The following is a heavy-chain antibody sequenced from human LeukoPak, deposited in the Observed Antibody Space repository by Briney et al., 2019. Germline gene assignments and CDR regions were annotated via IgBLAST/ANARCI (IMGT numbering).Heavy chain of an antibody. CDR3: ARFWSSPTYYFDY. CDR2: INSDGSVT. Sequence: GGSLRLSCAASGFSFNVYWMHWVRQAPGKGLEWLSHINSDGSVTTYADSVKGRFTISRDNIKNTLYLQMNSFRTEDTAVYYCARFWSSPTYYFDYWGQGTLVTASS. V-gene: IGHV3-74*03. CDR1: GFSFNVYW. D-gene: IGHD3-3*01. J-gene: IGHJ4*02.